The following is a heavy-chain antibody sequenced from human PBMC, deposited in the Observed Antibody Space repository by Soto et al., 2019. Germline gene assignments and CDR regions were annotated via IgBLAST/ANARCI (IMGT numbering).Heavy chain of an antibody. CDR2: IKQDGSEK. CDR3: ARDPLGSTGLNGFDP. D-gene: IGHD4-4*01. V-gene: IGHV3-7*01. J-gene: IGHJ5*02. Sequence: EVQLVESGGGLVQPGGSLRLSCAASGFTFSSYWMSWVRQAPGKGLEWVANIKQDGSEKYYVDSVKGRFTISRDNAKNSLYLQRNSLRAEDTAVYYCARDPLGSTGLNGFDPWGQGTLVTVSS. CDR1: GFTFSSYW.